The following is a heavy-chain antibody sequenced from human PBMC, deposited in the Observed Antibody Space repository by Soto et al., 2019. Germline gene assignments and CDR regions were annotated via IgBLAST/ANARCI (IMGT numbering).Heavy chain of an antibody. CDR1: GYSFSSHA. J-gene: IGHJ4*02. D-gene: IGHD6-13*01. Sequence: GASEKASCKASGYSFSSHAITWVRQAPGQGLEWMGGIIPVFGTPSYAQKFQGRVTISADKSTNTSYLELRSLRSEDTAVYYCARGGALSTSWYWGDGLDSWGQGTRVTVS. V-gene: IGHV1-69*06. CDR3: ARGGALSTSWYWGDGLDS. CDR2: IIPVFGTP.